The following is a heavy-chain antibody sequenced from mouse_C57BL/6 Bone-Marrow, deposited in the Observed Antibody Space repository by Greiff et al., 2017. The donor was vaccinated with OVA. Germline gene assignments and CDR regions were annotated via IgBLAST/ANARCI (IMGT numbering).Heavy chain of an antibody. D-gene: IGHD1-1*01. Sequence: EVNVVESGGDLVKPGGSLKLSCAASGFTFSSYGMSWVRQTPDKRLEWVATISSGGSYTYYPDSVKGRFTISRDNAKNTLYLQMSSLKSEDTAMYYCARPDYGSSPSYWYFDVWGTGTTVTVSS. CDR3: ARPDYGSSPSYWYFDV. CDR1: GFTFSSYG. V-gene: IGHV5-6*01. CDR2: ISSGGSYT. J-gene: IGHJ1*03.